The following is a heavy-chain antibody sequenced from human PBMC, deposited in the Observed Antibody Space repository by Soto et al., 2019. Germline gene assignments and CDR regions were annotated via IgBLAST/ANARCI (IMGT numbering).Heavy chain of an antibody. J-gene: IGHJ5*02. Sequence: ASVKVSCKASGYTFTSYGISWVRQAPGQGLEWMGWISAYNGNTNYAQKLQGRVTMTTDTSTSTAYMELRSLRSDDTAVYYCARIRRGYSYGNWFDPWGQGNLFTVSS. CDR1: GYTFTSYG. CDR2: ISAYNGNT. CDR3: ARIRRGYSYGNWFDP. V-gene: IGHV1-18*01. D-gene: IGHD5-18*01.